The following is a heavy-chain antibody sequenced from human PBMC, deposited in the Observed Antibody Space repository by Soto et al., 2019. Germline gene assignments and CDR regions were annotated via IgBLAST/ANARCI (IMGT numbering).Heavy chain of an antibody. CDR2: IIPILGIA. J-gene: IGHJ4*02. Sequence: QVQLVQSGAEVKKPGSSVKVSCKASGGTFSSYTISWVRQAPGQGLEWMGRIIPILGIANYAQKFQGRVTITADKSTSTAYMELSSLRSEDTAVYYCARDPGSRYFDCWGQGTLVTVSS. CDR1: GGTFSSYT. D-gene: IGHD3-10*01. V-gene: IGHV1-69*08. CDR3: ARDPGSRYFDC.